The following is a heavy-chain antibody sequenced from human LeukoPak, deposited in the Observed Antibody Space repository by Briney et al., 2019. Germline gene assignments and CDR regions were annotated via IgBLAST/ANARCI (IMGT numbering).Heavy chain of an antibody. CDR3: AGRRVLDASFDY. CDR2: IYSGDNT. V-gene: IGHV3-66*02. CDR1: GFTVSNNY. D-gene: IGHD3-16*01. Sequence: PGGSLRLSCAASGFTVSNNYMSWVRQHPGKGLEWVSVIYSGDNTYYVESVKGRFTISRDNSKNTLFLQMNRLRAEDTAVYYCAGRRVLDASFDYWGQGTLVTVSS. J-gene: IGHJ4*02.